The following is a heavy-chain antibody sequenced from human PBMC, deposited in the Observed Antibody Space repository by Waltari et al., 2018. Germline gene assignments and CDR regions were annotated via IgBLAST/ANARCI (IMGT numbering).Heavy chain of an antibody. Sequence: EVQLVESGGGLVQPGGSLRLSCVASGFSFSNSWMTWVRQAPGKGLEWVANIRGDGDEKYYVDSVKVRFTISRDNAKKSLYLEMNRLRVEDTAVYYCARDPTTATSFLLHYFDYWGQGTLVTVSS. CDR1: GFSFSNSW. CDR3: ARDPTTATSFLLHYFDY. V-gene: IGHV3-7*01. CDR2: IRGDGDEK. J-gene: IGHJ4*02.